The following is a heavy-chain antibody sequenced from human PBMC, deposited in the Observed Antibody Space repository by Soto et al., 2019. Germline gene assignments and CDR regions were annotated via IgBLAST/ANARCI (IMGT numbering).Heavy chain of an antibody. J-gene: IGHJ4*02. CDR1: GGSISRYY. CDR2: IYYSGST. V-gene: IGHV4-59*08. CDR3: ARFGSIAVTRFDY. Sequence: SETLSLTCTVSGGSISRYYWNWIRQPPGKGLEWIGYIYYSGSTNYNPSLKSRVTISVDTSKNQFSLKLSSVTAADTAVYYCARFGSIAVTRFDYWGQGILVTVS. D-gene: IGHD6-19*01.